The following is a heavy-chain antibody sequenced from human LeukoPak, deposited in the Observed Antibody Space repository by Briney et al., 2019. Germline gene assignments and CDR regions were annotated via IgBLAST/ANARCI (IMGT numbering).Heavy chain of an antibody. D-gene: IGHD3-9*01. Sequence: GGSLRLSCAASGFTFSSYWMHWVRQAPGKGLVWVSRINSDGSSTSYADPVKGRFTISRDNSKNTLYLQMNSLRAEDTAVYYCAKEPDFDWLLLDYWGQGTLVTVSS. CDR3: AKEPDFDWLLLDY. J-gene: IGHJ4*02. CDR1: GFTFSSYW. CDR2: INSDGSST. V-gene: IGHV3-74*01.